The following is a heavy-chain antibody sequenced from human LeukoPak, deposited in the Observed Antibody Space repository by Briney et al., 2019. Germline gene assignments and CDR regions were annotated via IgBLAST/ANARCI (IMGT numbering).Heavy chain of an antibody. CDR3: ARDRSWFDP. J-gene: IGHJ5*02. V-gene: IGHV3-66*01. Sequence: GGSLRLSCVASRIIVSSNYMTWVRQAPGNGLEWVSVIYSGGSTYYADSVKGRFTISRDNSKNTLYLQMNNLRVEDTAVYYCARDRSWFDPWGQGTPVTVSS. D-gene: IGHD6-19*01. CDR2: IYSGGST. CDR1: RIIVSSNY.